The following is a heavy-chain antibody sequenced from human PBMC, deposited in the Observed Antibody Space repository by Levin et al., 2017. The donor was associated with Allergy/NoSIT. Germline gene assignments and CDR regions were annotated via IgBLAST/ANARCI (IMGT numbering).Heavy chain of an antibody. V-gene: IGHV4-30-2*01. CDR3: ARVAGYSYGYYFDY. D-gene: IGHD5-18*01. CDR1: GGSISSGGYS. CDR2: IYLSGST. Sequence: PSETLSLTCAVSGGSISSGGYSWSWIRQPPGKGLEWIGNIYLSGSTNDNPSLKSRVTMSVDRSKNQFSLKLSYVTAADTTVYYCARVAGYSYGYYFDYWGPGTLVTVSS. J-gene: IGHJ4*02.